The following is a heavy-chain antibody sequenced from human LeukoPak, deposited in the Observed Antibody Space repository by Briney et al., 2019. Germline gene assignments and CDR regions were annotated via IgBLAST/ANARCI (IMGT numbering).Heavy chain of an antibody. J-gene: IGHJ4*02. Sequence: GGSLRLSCAASGFTFSTYSMNWVRQAPGKGLEWVSGIGSDVRTHYADSVKGRFTISRDNSKNTMYLQMNSLRAEDTAVYYCAKDLIGWSFDYWGQGTLVTVSS. CDR1: GFTFSTYS. D-gene: IGHD2-15*01. V-gene: IGHV3-23*01. CDR3: AKDLIGWSFDY. CDR2: IGSDVRT.